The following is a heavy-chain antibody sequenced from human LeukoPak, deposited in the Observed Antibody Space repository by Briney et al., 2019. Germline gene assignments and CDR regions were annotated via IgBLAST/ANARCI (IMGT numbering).Heavy chain of an antibody. J-gene: IGHJ3*01. CDR2: RNPADSDT. CDR1: GYSFTSYW. Sequence: GEPLKISCKGSGYSFTSYWIGWVRQVPGKGLEWMGIRNPADSDTRYSPSFQGQVTISVDKSISTAYLQWSSLKASDTAMYYCARHVSSSRVAYDVWGQGTMVTVSS. V-gene: IGHV5-51*01. CDR3: ARHVSSSRVAYDV. D-gene: IGHD2-2*01.